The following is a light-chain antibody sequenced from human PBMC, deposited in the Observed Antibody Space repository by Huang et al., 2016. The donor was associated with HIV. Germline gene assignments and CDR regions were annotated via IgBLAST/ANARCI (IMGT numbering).Light chain of an antibody. J-gene: IGKJ4*01. V-gene: IGKV1-33*01. Sequence: DIRMTQSPSSLSSSLGDRVTITCQASQDISTYLNWYQQKPGKAPKLLIYDASNLETGVPSRFSGSGSGTDFTFTISSLQPEDIATYYCQQYDNRITFGGGTKVEIK. CDR3: QQYDNRIT. CDR2: DAS. CDR1: QDISTY.